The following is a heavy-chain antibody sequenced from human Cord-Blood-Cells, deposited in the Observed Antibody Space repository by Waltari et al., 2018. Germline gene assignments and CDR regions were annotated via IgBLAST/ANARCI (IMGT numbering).Heavy chain of an antibody. CDR2: IIPIFGTA. J-gene: IGHJ6*02. CDR3: ARFSDRTAALYYGMDV. Sequence: QVQLVQSGAEVKKPGSSVKVSCKASGGTFSSYAISWVRQAPGQGLEWMGGIIPIFGTANHAKKVQGRVTSTAEESTSTAYMELSSLRSEDTAVYYCARFSDRTAALYYGMDVWGQGTTVTVSS. V-gene: IGHV1-69*01. CDR1: GGTFSSYA. D-gene: IGHD6-13*01.